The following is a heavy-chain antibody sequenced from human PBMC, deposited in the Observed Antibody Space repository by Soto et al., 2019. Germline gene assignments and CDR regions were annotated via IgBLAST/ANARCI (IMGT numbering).Heavy chain of an antibody. V-gene: IGHV3-23*01. CDR2: ISGSGGST. CDR1: GFTFSSYG. J-gene: IGHJ1*01. CDR3: AKDPSSSPLVEYFKH. D-gene: IGHD6-6*01. Sequence: PGGSLRLSCAASGFTFSSYGMHWVRQAPGKGLEWVSAISGSGGSTYYADSVKGRFTISRDNSKNTLYLLMNSLRAEDTAVYYCAKDPSSSPLVEYFKHWGRGTLVTVSS.